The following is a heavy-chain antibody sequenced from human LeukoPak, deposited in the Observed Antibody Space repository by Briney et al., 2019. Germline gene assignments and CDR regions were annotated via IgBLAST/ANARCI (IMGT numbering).Heavy chain of an antibody. CDR2: IWYDGSNK. J-gene: IGHJ6*02. CDR1: GFTFSSYG. V-gene: IGHV3-33*01. D-gene: IGHD3-9*01. CDR3: ARAPTYYDILTGYFLGAYGMDV. Sequence: GGSLRLSCAASGFTFSSYGMHWVRQAPGKGLEWVAVIWYDGSNKYYADSVKGRFTISRDNSKNTLYLQMNSMRAEDTAVYYCARAPTYYDILTGYFLGAYGMDVWGQGTTVTVSS.